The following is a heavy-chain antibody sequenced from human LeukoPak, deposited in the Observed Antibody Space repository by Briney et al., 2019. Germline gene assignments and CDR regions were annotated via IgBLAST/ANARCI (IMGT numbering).Heavy chain of an antibody. CDR1: GGSISSYY. CDR3: ARGVDTAMVGSLYFDY. J-gene: IGHJ4*02. Sequence: SETLSLTCTVSGGSISSYYWSWIRQPPGKGLEWIGYIYYSGSTNYNPSLKSRVTISVDTSKNQFSLKLSSVTAADTAVYYCARGVDTAMVGSLYFDYWGQGTLVTVSS. CDR2: IYYSGST. V-gene: IGHV4-59*01. D-gene: IGHD5-18*01.